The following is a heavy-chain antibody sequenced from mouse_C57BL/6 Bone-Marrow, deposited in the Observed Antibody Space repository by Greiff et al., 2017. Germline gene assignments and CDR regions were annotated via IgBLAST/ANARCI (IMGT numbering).Heavy chain of an antibody. D-gene: IGHD2-2*01. CDR2: IYPRSGNT. CDR3: ARGGLLWLRRGLDY. Sequence: VQRVESGAELARPGASVKLSCKASGYTFTSYGISWVKQRTGQGLEWIGEIYPRSGNTYYNEKFKGKATLTADKSSSTAYMELRSLTSEDSAVYFCARGGLLWLRRGLDYWGQGTTLTVSS. J-gene: IGHJ2*01. CDR1: GYTFTSYG. V-gene: IGHV1-81*01.